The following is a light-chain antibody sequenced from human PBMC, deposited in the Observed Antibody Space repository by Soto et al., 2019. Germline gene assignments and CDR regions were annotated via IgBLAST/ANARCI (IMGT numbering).Light chain of an antibody. CDR1: SSDVGGYNY. CDR3: SSYAGSNNVV. V-gene: IGLV2-8*01. J-gene: IGLJ2*01. CDR2: EVN. Sequence: QSALSQPPSASGSPGQSVTISCTGTSSDVGGYNYVSWYQQDPGKAPKLMIYEVNKRPSGVPDRFYGSKSGNTASLTVSGLQPEDDSDYYCSSYAGSNNVVFGGGTKLTVL.